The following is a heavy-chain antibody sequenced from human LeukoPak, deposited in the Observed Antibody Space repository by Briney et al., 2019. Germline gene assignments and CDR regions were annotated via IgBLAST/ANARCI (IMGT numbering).Heavy chain of an antibody. J-gene: IGHJ5*02. D-gene: IGHD6-13*01. CDR1: GFTFSSYA. CDR2: ISGSGGST. V-gene: IGHV3-23*01. CDR3: AKGLAAAGTPEGWFDP. Sequence: GGSLRRSCAASGFTFSSYAMSWVRQAPGKGLEWVSAISGSGGSTYYADSVKGRFTISRDNSKNTLYLQMNSLRAEDTAVYYCAKGLAAAGTPEGWFDPWGQGTLVTVSS.